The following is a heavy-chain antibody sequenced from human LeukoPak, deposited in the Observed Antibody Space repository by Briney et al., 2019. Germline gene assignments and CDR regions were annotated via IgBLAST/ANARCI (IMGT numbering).Heavy chain of an antibody. CDR3: ARTGLERDGYNRRQIDY. CDR1: GYTLTDYY. D-gene: IGHD5-24*01. CDR2: INPNSGGT. Sequence: GASVKVSCKASGYTLTDYYMHWVRQAPGQGLEWMGRINPNSGGTNYAQKFQGRVTMTRDTSISTAYMELSRLRSDDTAVYYCARTGLERDGYNRRQIDYWGQGTLVTVSS. V-gene: IGHV1-2*06. J-gene: IGHJ4*02.